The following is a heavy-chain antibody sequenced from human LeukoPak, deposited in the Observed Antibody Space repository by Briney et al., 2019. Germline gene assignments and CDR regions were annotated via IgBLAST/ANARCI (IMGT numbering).Heavy chain of an antibody. CDR1: GFTFDDYA. CDR2: ISWNSGSI. D-gene: IGHD3-16*01. J-gene: IGHJ6*03. V-gene: IGHV3-9*01. Sequence: GRSLRLSCAASGFTFDDYAMHWVRQAPGKGLEWVSGISWNSGSIGYADSVKGRFTISRDNAKNSLYLQMNGLRAEDTALYYCAKDLRAYYYYYYMDVWGKGTTVTVSS. CDR3: AKDLRAYYYYYYMDV.